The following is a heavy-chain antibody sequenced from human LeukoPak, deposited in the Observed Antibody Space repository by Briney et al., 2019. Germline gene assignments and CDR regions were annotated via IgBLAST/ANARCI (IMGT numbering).Heavy chain of an antibody. CDR3: ARGSTVTLFRY. CDR2: IYYSGST. J-gene: IGHJ4*02. D-gene: IGHD4-17*01. CDR1: GGSISSYY. V-gene: IGHV4-59*01. Sequence: SETLSLTCTVSGGSISSYYWSWIRQPPGKGLEWSGYIYYSGSTNYNPSLKSRVTLSVDTSKNQFSLKLSSVTAADTAVYYCARGSTVTLFRYWGQGTLVTVSS.